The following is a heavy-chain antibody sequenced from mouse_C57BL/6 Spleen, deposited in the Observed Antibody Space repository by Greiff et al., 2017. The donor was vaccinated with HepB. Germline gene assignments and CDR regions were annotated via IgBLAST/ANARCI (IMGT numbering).Heavy chain of an antibody. Sequence: QVQLQQSGPELVKPGASVKISCKASGYAFSSSWMNWVKQRPGKGLEWIGRIYPGDGDTNYNGKFKGKATLTADKSSSTAYMQLSSLTSEDSAVYFCARWELRLLPMDDWGQGTSVTVSS. CDR1: GYAFSSSW. J-gene: IGHJ4*01. D-gene: IGHD3-2*02. CDR2: IYPGDGDT. CDR3: ARWELRLLPMDD. V-gene: IGHV1-82*01.